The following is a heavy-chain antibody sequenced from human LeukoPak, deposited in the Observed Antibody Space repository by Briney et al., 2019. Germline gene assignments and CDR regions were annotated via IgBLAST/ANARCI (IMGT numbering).Heavy chain of an antibody. D-gene: IGHD3-22*01. CDR3: ARVWGPLLYYDSSGYYRQDAFDI. V-gene: IGHV3-7*01. Sequence: GGSLRLSCAASGFTFSSYWMSWVRQAPGKGLEWVANIKQDGSEKYYVDSVKGRFTISRDNAKNSLYLQMNSLRAEDMAVYYCARVWGPLLYYDSSGYYRQDAFDIWGQGTMVTVSS. CDR2: IKQDGSEK. CDR1: GFTFSSYW. J-gene: IGHJ3*02.